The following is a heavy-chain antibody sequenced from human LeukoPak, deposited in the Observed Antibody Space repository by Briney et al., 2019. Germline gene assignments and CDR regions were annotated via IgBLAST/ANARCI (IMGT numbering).Heavy chain of an antibody. CDR2: IYYSGST. J-gene: IGHJ4*02. CDR1: GGSISSGGYY. Sequence: SETLSLTCTVSGGSISSGGYYWSWIRQHPGKGLEWIGYIYYSGSTYYDPSLKSRVTIPVDTSKNQFSLKLSSVTAVDTAVYYCAREDVDVVASGSTSWGQGTLVTVSS. D-gene: IGHD5-12*01. V-gene: IGHV4-31*03. CDR3: AREDVDVVASGSTS.